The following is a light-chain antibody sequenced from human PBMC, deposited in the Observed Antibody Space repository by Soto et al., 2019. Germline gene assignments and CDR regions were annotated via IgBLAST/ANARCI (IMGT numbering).Light chain of an antibody. V-gene: IGLV2-23*01. CDR3: CSYAGSSTFYV. J-gene: IGLJ1*01. Sequence: QSVRTQPASVSGSPGQSITISCTGTSSDVGSYKLVSWYQQHPGKAPKLMIYEGSKRPSGVSNRFSGSKSGNTASLTISGLQAEDEADYYCCSYAGSSTFYVFGTGTKVTVL. CDR2: EGS. CDR1: SSDVGSYKL.